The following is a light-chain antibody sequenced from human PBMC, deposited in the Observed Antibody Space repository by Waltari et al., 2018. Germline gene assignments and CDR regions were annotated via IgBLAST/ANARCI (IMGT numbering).Light chain of an antibody. J-gene: IGLJ2*01. CDR2: AKT. V-gene: IGLV1-44*01. CDR3: EAWDASLNDLV. CDR1: SSNIGRNI. Sequence: QSVLTQPPSASGTPGQRVTISCSGSSSNIGRNIVNWYQQLPGRAPKLLICAKTQPPSGVPGRFSGSKSGTSASLAISGLQSEDEADYYCEAWDASLNDLVLGGGTKLTVL.